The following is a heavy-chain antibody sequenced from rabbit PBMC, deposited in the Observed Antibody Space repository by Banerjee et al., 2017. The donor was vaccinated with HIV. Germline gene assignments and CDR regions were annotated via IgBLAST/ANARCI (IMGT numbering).Heavy chain of an antibody. CDR1: GFSFTNRYN. Sequence: QSLEESGGDLVKPGASLTLTCTASGFSFTNRYNVCWVRQAPGKGLEWIACIYAGSSGSTYYASWAKGRFTISKTSSTTVTLQMTSLTAADTATYFCATCSYYTLNLWGPGTLVTVS. D-gene: IGHD8-1*01. CDR3: ATCSYYTLNL. CDR2: IYAGSSGST. J-gene: IGHJ6*01. V-gene: IGHV1S40*01.